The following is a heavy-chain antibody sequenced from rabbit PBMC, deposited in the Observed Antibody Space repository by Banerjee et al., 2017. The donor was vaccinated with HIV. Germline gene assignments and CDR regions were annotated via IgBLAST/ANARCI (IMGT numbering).Heavy chain of an antibody. Sequence: QEQLVESGGGLVKPGGSLALTCTATGFSLTSYMMCWVRQAPGKGLERIGCTNTNTGSVYYASWVISRFTISKTSATTVTLQMTSLTAADTATYFGARGDAYTVYGCFLWGQRTLGTVS. CDR1: GFSLTSYM. CDR2: TNTNTGSV. V-gene: IGHV1S45*01. CDR3: ARGDAYTVYGCFL. J-gene: IGHJ3*01. D-gene: IGHD6-1*01.